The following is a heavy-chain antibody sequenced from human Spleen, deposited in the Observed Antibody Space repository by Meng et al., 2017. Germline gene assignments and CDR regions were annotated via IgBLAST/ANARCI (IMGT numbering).Heavy chain of an antibody. J-gene: IGHJ4*02. CDR2: INAVFGTT. V-gene: IGHV1-69*05. D-gene: IGHD2-2*01. CDR3: ARKAGNCISPTCYSLDY. CDR1: GYTFTGYY. Sequence: SVKVSCKASGYTFTGYYMHWVRQAPGQGLEWMGGINAVFGTTNYAQKFQGRVTITTDESTSTVYMELTRLTSEDTAVYFCARKAGNCISPTCYSLDYWGQGKLVTGSS.